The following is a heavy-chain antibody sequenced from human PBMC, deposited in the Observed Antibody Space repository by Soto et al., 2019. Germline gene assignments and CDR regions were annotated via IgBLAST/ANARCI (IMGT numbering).Heavy chain of an antibody. CDR2: LKDRSQNYAT. V-gene: IGHV3-72*01. CDR1: GFSVSGWY. D-gene: IGHD1-26*01. J-gene: IGHJ5*01. CDR3: AREGDARWLDS. Sequence: EVQLVESGGDLVQPGGSARLSCAASGFSVSGWYMDWVRQAPGKGLEWVARLKDRSQNYATEYAASVKGRFTVSRHPSQNSIFLQMNSLKIEDPAVYYCAREGDARWLDSWGQGTLVTVS.